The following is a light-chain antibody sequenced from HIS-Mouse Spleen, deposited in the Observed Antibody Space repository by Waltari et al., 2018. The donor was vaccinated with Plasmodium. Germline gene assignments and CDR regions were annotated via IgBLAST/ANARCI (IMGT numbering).Light chain of an antibody. CDR1: ALPKQY. CDR2: KDS. CDR3: QSADSSGTYQV. Sequence: SYELTQPPSVSVSPGQTARITCSGDALPKQYAYWYQQKPGQAPGLVIYKDSERPSGSPEAFSGSSSVTTVTLTISGVQAEDEADYYCQSADSSGTYQVFGGGTKLTVL. J-gene: IGLJ2*01. V-gene: IGLV3-25*03.